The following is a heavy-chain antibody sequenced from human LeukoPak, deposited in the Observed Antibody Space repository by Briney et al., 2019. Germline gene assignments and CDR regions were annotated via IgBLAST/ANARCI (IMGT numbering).Heavy chain of an antibody. D-gene: IGHD4-23*01. CDR1: GGSISSSSYY. CDR3: ARDRTVVDYYYGMDV. Sequence: SETLSLTCAVSGGSISSSSYYWGWIRQPPGKGLEWIGSIYYSGSTNYNPSLKSRVTISVDTSKNQFSLKLSSVTAADTAVYYCARDRTVVDYYYGMDVWGQGTTVTVSS. CDR2: IYYSGST. V-gene: IGHV4-39*07. J-gene: IGHJ6*02.